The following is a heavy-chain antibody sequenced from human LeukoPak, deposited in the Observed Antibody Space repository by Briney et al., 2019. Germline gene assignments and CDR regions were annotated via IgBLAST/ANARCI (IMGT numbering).Heavy chain of an antibody. D-gene: IGHD3/OR15-3a*01. J-gene: IGHJ4*02. V-gene: IGHV3-30-3*01. CDR2: ISYDGSNK. Sequence: PGGSLRLSCAASGFTFSSYAMHWVRQAPGKGLEWVADISYDGSNKYYADSVKGRFTISRDNSKNTLYLQMNSLRAEDTAVYYCARVRTGYYLYYFDYWGQGTLVTVSS. CDR1: GFTFSSYA. CDR3: ARVRTGYYLYYFDY.